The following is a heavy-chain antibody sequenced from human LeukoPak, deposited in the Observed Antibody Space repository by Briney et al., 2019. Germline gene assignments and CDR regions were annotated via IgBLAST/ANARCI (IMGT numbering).Heavy chain of an antibody. V-gene: IGHV4-39*07. CDR1: GGSIGSSSYY. J-gene: IGHJ4*02. Sequence: PSETLSLTCTVSGGSIGSSSYYWGWIRQPPGKGLEWIGSIYYSGSTYYNPSLKSRVTISVDTSKNQFSLKLSSVTAADTAVYYCAREYIGAIAAEPFDYWGQGTLVTVSS. D-gene: IGHD6-6*01. CDR2: IYYSGST. CDR3: AREYIGAIAAEPFDY.